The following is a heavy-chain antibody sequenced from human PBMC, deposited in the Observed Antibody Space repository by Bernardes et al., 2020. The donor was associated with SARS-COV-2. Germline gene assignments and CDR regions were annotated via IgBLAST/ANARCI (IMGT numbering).Heavy chain of an antibody. CDR2: IKQDGSEK. CDR3: ARVKSAFYDSSGYDAFDI. D-gene: IGHD3-22*01. J-gene: IGHJ3*02. CDR1: GFTFSSYW. Sequence: GWSLRLSCAASGFTFSSYWMSWVRQAPGKGLEWVANIKQDGSEKYYVDSVKGRFTISRDNAKNSLYLQMNSLRAEDTAVYYCARVKSAFYDSSGYDAFDIWGQGTMVTVSS. V-gene: IGHV3-7*01.